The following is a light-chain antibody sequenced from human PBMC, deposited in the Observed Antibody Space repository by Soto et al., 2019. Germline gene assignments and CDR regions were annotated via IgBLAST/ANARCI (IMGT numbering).Light chain of an antibody. CDR2: GSS. J-gene: IGLJ2*01. CDR3: QSYDSRLSGSV. Sequence: QSVLTQPPSVSGAPGQRVTISCAGTSSNIGAAYDVSWYQQLPGTAPKLLIHGSSNRPSGVPDRFSGSKSGTSASLVITGLQAEDEGDYYCQSYDSRLSGSVFGGGTKLTVL. V-gene: IGLV1-40*01. CDR1: SSNIGAAYD.